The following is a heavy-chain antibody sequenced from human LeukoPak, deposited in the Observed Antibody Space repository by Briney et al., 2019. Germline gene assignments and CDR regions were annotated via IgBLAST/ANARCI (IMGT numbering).Heavy chain of an antibody. V-gene: IGHV3-23*01. D-gene: IGHD1-1*01. J-gene: IGHJ4*02. CDR1: GFTFSSYA. CDR3: AKDLGGILNWNSPYFDY. Sequence: PGGSLRLSCAASGFTFSSYAMSWVRQAPGKGLEWVSAISGSGGSTYYADSVKGRFTISRDNSKNTLYLQMNSLRAEDTAVYYCAKDLGGILNWNSPYFDYWGQGTLVTVSS. CDR2: ISGSGGST.